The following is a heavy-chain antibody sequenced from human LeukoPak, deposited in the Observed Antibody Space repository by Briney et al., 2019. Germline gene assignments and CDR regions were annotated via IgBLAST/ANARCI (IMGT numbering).Heavy chain of an antibody. J-gene: IGHJ5*02. CDR3: ARDEATGWFDP. CDR1: GYXFTNYY. Sequence: GASVKVSCKASGYXFTNYYIHWVRQAPGQGLEWMGILNPSSGSTAYAQKFQGRVTMTRDTSTSTVYMELSSLRSEDTAVYYCARDEATGWFDPWGQGTLVIVFS. V-gene: IGHV1-46*01. D-gene: IGHD5-24*01. CDR2: LNPSSGST.